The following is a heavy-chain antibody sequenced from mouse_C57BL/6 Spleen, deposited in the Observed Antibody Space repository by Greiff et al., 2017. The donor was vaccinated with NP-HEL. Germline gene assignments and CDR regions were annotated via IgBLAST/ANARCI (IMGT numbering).Heavy chain of an antibody. CDR3: ASIYYYGSSPYYYAMDY. Sequence: VKLLESGPGLVQPSQSLSITCTVSGFSLTSYGVHWVRQSPGKGLEWLGVLWSGGSTDYNSAFISRLSISKDNSKSQVFFKMNSLQADDTAIYYCASIYYYGSSPYYYAMDYWGQGTSVTVSS. CDR2: LWSGGST. V-gene: IGHV2-2*01. J-gene: IGHJ4*01. CDR1: GFSLTSYG. D-gene: IGHD1-1*01.